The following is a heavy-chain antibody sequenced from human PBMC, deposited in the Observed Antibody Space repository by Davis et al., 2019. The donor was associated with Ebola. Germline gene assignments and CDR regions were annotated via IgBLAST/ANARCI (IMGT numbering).Heavy chain of an antibody. CDR3: ARGNGVYFDWLSFDY. Sequence: SETLSLTCTVSGGSISSSSYYWGWIRQPPGKGLEWIGSIYYSGSTNYNPSLKSRVTISVDTSKNQFSLKLTSVTAADTAVYYCARGNGVYFDWLSFDYWGQGTLVTVSS. D-gene: IGHD3-9*01. CDR1: GGSISSSSYY. J-gene: IGHJ4*02. V-gene: IGHV4-39*01. CDR2: IYYSGST.